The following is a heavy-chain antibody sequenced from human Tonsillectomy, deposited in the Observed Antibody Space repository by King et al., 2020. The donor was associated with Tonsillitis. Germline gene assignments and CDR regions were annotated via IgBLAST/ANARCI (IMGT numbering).Heavy chain of an antibody. D-gene: IGHD4-17*01. J-gene: IGHJ3*02. CDR3: AREVEFMDYGVPDAFDI. V-gene: IGHV3-74*01. CDR2: INSDGSTT. Sequence: DVQLVESGGGLVQPGGSLRLSCAASGFTFSIFWMHWVRQAPGKGLVWVSRINSDGSTTSYADPVKGRFTISRDNTKNTLYLQMNSLRAEDTAVYYCAREVEFMDYGVPDAFDIWGQGTMVTVSS. CDR1: GFTFSIFW.